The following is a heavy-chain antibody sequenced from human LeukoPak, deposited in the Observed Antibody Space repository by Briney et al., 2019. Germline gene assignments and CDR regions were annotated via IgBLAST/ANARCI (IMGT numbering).Heavy chain of an antibody. Sequence: PGGSLRLSCAASGFTFSSYAMSWVRQAPGKGLEWVSSISGSGGSTAYADSVKGRFTISRDGSKSTLYLEMNRLRGEDTALYYCAKVTGLSDYYDSSGYYYKAFDIWGEGTMVGVSS. J-gene: IGHJ3*02. CDR3: AKVTGLSDYYDSSGYYYKAFDI. CDR1: GFTFSSYA. CDR2: ISGSGGST. V-gene: IGHV3-23*01. D-gene: IGHD3-22*01.